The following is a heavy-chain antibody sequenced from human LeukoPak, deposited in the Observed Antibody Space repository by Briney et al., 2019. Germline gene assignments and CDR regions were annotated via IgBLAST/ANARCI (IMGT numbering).Heavy chain of an antibody. D-gene: IGHD5-12*01. CDR1: GGSFSGYY. Sequence: SETLSLTCAVYGGSFSGYYWSWIRQPPGKGLGWIGEINHSGSTNYNPSLKSRVTISVDTSKNQFSLQLSSVTHEDTAVYYCARAGQWLRSSWLDPWGQGTLVTVSS. CDR2: INHSGST. CDR3: ARAGQWLRSSWLDP. J-gene: IGHJ5*02. V-gene: IGHV4-34*01.